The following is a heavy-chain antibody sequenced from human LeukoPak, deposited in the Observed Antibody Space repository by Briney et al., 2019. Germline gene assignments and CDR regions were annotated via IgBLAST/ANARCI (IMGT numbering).Heavy chain of an antibody. J-gene: IGHJ4*02. CDR3: ARRYTYDSLGFDY. CDR1: GYSISSGYY. Sequence: SETLSLTCTVSGYSISSGYYWGWIRQPPGKGLEWIGSIYHSGSTYYNPSLKSRVTISVDTSKSQFSLKLTSVTAADTAVYYCARRYTYDSLGFDYWGQGALVTVSS. D-gene: IGHD5-18*01. V-gene: IGHV4-38-2*02. CDR2: IYHSGST.